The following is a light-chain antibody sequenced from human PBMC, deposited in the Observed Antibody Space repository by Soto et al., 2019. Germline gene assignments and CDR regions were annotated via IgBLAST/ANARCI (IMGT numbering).Light chain of an antibody. CDR3: AAWDDSLSGSYV. CDR1: SSNIGSNY. V-gene: IGLV1-47*01. Sequence: QLVLTQPPSASGTPGQRVTISCSGSSSNIGSNYVYWYQQLPGTAPKLLIYRNNQRPSGVPDRFSGSTSGTSASLAISGLRSEDEADYYCAAWDDSLSGSYVFGTGTKVTVL. CDR2: RNN. J-gene: IGLJ1*01.